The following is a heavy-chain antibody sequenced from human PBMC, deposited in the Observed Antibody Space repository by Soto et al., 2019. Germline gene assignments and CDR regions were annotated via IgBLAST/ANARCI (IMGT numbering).Heavy chain of an antibody. CDR2: ISSSSYI. V-gene: IGHV3-21*06. J-gene: IGHJ6*02. CDR1: GFMFSSYS. Sequence: PGGPLRLFCAPSGFMFSSYSVNSVRQAPGKGLEGVSSISSSSYIYYAETVKVRFTISRANAKNSLYLQMKRPRAEDTSVYYCARDSVWGQGTTVTVSS. CDR3: ARDSV.